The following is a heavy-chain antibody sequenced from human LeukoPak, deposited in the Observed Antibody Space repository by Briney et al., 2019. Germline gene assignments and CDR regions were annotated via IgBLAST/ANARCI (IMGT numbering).Heavy chain of an antibody. V-gene: IGHV5-51*01. J-gene: IGHJ6*02. Sequence: GESLQISCKGSGYSFTSYWIGWVRQMPGKGLEWMGIIYPGDSDTRYSPSFQGQVTISADKSISTAYLQWSSLKASDTAMYYCARLYDSSGYYRDDYYYYGMDVWGQGTTVTVSS. D-gene: IGHD3-22*01. CDR1: GYSFTSYW. CDR3: ARLYDSSGYYRDDYYYYGMDV. CDR2: IYPGDSDT.